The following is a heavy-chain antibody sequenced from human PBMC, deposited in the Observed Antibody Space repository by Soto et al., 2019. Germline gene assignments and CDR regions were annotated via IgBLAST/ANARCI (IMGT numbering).Heavy chain of an antibody. V-gene: IGHV1-18*01. CDR2: ISAYNGNT. J-gene: IGHJ4*02. CDR3: ARDLAVDLIDY. D-gene: IGHD6-19*01. CDR1: GYTFTSYG. Sequence: QVQLVQSGAEVKKPGASVKVSCKASGYTFTSYGITWVRQAPGQGLEWMGWISAYNGNTKYAQKLQGRVTMTTDTSASSAYMELRSLRSEDTAVYYCARDLAVDLIDYWGQGTLVTVSS.